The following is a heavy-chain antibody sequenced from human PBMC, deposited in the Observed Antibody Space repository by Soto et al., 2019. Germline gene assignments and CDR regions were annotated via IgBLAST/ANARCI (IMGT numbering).Heavy chain of an antibody. CDR3: ARRPGSYYEGYFDY. CDR1: GYTFTSYG. Sequence: QVQLLQSGTEVKKPGASVKVSCKTSGYTFTSYGITWVRQAPGQGLEWMGWISAYNGYKKFAQNFQGRVTMTTDTSTSTAYMELRSLRSDDTAVYYCARRPGSYYEGYFDYWGQGTLVTVSS. D-gene: IGHD1-26*01. CDR2: ISAYNGYK. V-gene: IGHV1-18*01. J-gene: IGHJ4*02.